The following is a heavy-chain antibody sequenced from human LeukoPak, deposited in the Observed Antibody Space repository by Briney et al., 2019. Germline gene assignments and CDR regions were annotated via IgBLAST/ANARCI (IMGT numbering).Heavy chain of an antibody. CDR1: GGSFSGYY. CDR3: ASSIAVADDY. J-gene: IGHJ4*02. V-gene: IGHV4-34*01. CDR2: INHSGST. D-gene: IGHD6-19*01. Sequence: TSETLSLTCAVYGGSFSGYYWSWIRQPPGKGLEWIGEINHSGSTNYNPSLKSRVTISVDTSKNQFSLKLSSVTAADTAVYYCASSIAVADDYWGQGTLVTVSS.